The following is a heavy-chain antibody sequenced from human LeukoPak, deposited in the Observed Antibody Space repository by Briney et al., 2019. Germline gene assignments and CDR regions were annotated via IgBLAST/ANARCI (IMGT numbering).Heavy chain of an antibody. V-gene: IGHV4-34*01. CDR3: ARPSGNYCGSGSYNHYGMDV. CDR2: INHSGST. CDR1: GGSFSGYY. Sequence: SETLSLTCAVYGGSFSGYYWSWIRQPPGKGLEWIGEINHSGSTNYNPSLKSRVTISVDTSKNQFSLKLSSVTAADTAVYYCARPSGNYCGSGSYNHYGMDVWGKGTTVTVSS. J-gene: IGHJ6*04. D-gene: IGHD3-10*01.